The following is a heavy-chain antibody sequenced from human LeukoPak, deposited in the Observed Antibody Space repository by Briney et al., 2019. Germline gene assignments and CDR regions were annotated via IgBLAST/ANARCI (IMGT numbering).Heavy chain of an antibody. D-gene: IGHD3-16*01. CDR2: IRYDGSHK. Sequence: GGSLRLSCAASGFTFSSYGIHWVRQAPGKGLEWVAFIRYDGSHKYYADSVKGRFTISRDNSKNTLYLHMSSLRVEDTAVFYCARVAPPLDDYIRGSFPYYFDYWGQGTPVTVSS. V-gene: IGHV3-30*02. CDR1: GFTFSSYG. J-gene: IGHJ4*02. CDR3: ARVAPPLDDYIRGSFPYYFDY.